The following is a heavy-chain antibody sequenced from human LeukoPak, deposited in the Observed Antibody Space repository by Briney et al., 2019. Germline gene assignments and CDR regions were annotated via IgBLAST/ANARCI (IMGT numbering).Heavy chain of an antibody. V-gene: IGHV3-11*01. CDR1: GFTFSDYY. D-gene: IGHD6-19*01. CDR2: ISGSGTTV. CDR3: ARDSSGWYRWFDP. J-gene: IGHJ5*02. Sequence: GGSLRLSCAASGFTFSDYYMSWIRQAPGKGLEWISYISGSGTTVYYAESVKGRFTISRDNAKNSVYLQMNSLRVEDTAVYYCARDSSGWYRWFDPWGQGTLVTVSS.